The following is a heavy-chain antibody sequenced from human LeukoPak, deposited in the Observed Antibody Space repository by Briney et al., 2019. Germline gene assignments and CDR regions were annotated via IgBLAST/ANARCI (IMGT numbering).Heavy chain of an antibody. CDR3: AREDSVLPFDY. CDR2: IKQDGSEK. Sequence: GGSLRLSCAASGFTFSSSWMRWVRQAPGKGLEWVATIKQDGSEKYYVDSVKGRFTISRDNAKNSLYLQMNTLRAEDTAVYYCAREDSVLPFDYWGQGTLVTVSS. J-gene: IGHJ4*02. V-gene: IGHV3-7*03. CDR1: GFTFSSSW. D-gene: IGHD2-8*01.